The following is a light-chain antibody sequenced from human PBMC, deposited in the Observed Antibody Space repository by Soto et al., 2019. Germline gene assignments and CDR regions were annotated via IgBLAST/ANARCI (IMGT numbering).Light chain of an antibody. CDR3: QEYNSPPFT. Sequence: DIQMTQSPSSLSASVGDTVTITCRASQGISSSLAWYQQKSGKVPDLLIYGASTLQSGVPSHFSGSGSGTDFTLTIISLQPEDVATYDCQEYNSPPFTFGPGTTVEMK. CDR1: QGISSS. J-gene: IGKJ3*01. CDR2: GAS. V-gene: IGKV1-27*01.